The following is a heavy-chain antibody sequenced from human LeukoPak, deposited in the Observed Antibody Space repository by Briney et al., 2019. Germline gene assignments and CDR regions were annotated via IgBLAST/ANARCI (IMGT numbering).Heavy chain of an antibody. CDR2: IKQDGSEK. Sequence: PGGSLRLSCAASGFTFSSYWMSWVRQAPGKGLEWVANIKQDGSEKYYVDSVKGRFTISRDNAKNSLYLQMNSLRAEDTAVYYCARMPYYYGSGPFDYWGQGTLVTVSS. V-gene: IGHV3-7*01. CDR3: ARMPYYYGSGPFDY. D-gene: IGHD3-10*01. CDR1: GFTFSSYW. J-gene: IGHJ4*02.